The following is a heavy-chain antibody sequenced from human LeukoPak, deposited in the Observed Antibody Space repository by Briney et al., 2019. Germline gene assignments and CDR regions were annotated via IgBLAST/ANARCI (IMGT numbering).Heavy chain of an antibody. CDR2: ISAYNGNT. CDR1: GYTFTSYG. J-gene: IGHJ5*02. CDR3: ARAAIFFGVVIINGINWFDP. V-gene: IGHV1-18*01. Sequence: GASVKVSCKASGYTFTSYGISWVRQAPGQGLEWMGWISAYNGNTNYAQKLQGRVTMTTDTSTSTAYMELRSLRSDDTAVYYCARAAIFFGVVIINGINWFDPWGQGTLVTVSS. D-gene: IGHD3-3*01.